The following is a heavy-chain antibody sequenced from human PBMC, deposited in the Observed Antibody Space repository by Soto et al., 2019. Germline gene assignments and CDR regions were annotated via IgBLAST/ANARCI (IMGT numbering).Heavy chain of an antibody. Sequence: SETLSLTCTVSGDSISSSSYYWGWIRQPPGKGLEWIGSIYYSGSTYYNPSLKSRVTISVDTSRIQCSLKRSSVTAADAAVYYCARLRFGSGSYYTNYYYYGMGVWGQGTTVTVSS. CDR1: GDSISSSSYY. CDR3: ARLRFGSGSYYTNYYYYGMGV. J-gene: IGHJ6*02. CDR2: IYYSGST. D-gene: IGHD3-10*01. V-gene: IGHV4-39*01.